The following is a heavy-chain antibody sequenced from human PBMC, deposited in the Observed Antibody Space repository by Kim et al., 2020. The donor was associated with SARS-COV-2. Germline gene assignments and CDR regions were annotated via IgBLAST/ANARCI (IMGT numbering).Heavy chain of an antibody. CDR2: IIPIFGTA. CDR3: ARDGIAAAGPYYYGMDV. D-gene: IGHD6-13*01. Sequence: SVKVSCKASGGTFSSYAISWVRQAPGQGLEWMGGIIPIFGTANYAQKFQGRVTITADESTSTAYMELSSLRSEDTAVYYCARDGIAAAGPYYYGMDVWGQGTTVTVSS. V-gene: IGHV1-69*13. J-gene: IGHJ6*02. CDR1: GGTFSSYA.